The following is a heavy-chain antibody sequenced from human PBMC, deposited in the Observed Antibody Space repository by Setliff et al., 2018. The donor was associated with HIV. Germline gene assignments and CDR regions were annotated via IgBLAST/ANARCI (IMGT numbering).Heavy chain of an antibody. Sequence: PGGSLRLPCAASGLIFSNYWMHWVRQAPGKGLVWVSRINSDGSSISYADSVKGRFTISRDNAKNTLYLQMNSLRGEDTAVYYCARHSDWYGNDAFDIWGQGTRVTVSS. D-gene: IGHD6-19*01. CDR3: ARHSDWYGNDAFDI. CDR1: GLIFSNYW. CDR2: INSDGSSI. J-gene: IGHJ3*02. V-gene: IGHV3-74*01.